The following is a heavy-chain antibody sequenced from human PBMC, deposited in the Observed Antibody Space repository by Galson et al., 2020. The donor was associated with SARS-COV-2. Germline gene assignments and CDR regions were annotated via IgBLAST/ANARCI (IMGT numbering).Heavy chain of an antibody. CDR2: IWYDGSNK. J-gene: IGHJ6*02. Sequence: QAGGSLRLSCAASGFTFSSYGMHWVRQAPGKGLEWVAVIWYDGSNKYYADSVKGRFTISRDNSKNTLYLQMNSLRAEDTAVYYCARDSIVYYDSSGQGFYYGMDVWGQGTTVTVSS. D-gene: IGHD3-22*01. V-gene: IGHV3-33*01. CDR1: GFTFSSYG. CDR3: ARDSIVYYDSSGQGFYYGMDV.